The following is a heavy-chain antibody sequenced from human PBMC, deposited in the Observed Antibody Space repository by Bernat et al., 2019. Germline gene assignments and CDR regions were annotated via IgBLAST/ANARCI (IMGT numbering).Heavy chain of an antibody. J-gene: IGHJ4*02. Sequence: QVQVVESGGGVVQPGRSLRLSCAASGFTFSSYAMHWVRQAPGKGLEWVGVISHDGTKKYYTDSVKGRFTHSRDNSNNTVYLQMNTLRAEDTAVYYCARDPRRGFTNNWCPLFFDYWGQGALVTVSS. CDR2: ISHDGTKK. V-gene: IGHV3-30*10. D-gene: IGHD1-1*01. CDR1: GFTFSSYA. CDR3: ARDPRRGFTNNWCPLFFDY.